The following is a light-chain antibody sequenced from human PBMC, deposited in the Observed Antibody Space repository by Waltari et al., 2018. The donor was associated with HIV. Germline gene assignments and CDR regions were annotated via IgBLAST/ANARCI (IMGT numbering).Light chain of an antibody. CDR2: GAS. CDR1: QSVSSSY. J-gene: IGKJ1*01. V-gene: IGKV3-20*01. Sequence: DIVLTQSPGTLSLSPGERATLSCRASQSVSSSYLAWYQQKPGQAPRLLIYGASSRATGIPDRFSGSGSGTDFTLTISRLEPEDFAVYYWQQYGSPKTFGQGTKVEIK. CDR3: QQYGSPKT.